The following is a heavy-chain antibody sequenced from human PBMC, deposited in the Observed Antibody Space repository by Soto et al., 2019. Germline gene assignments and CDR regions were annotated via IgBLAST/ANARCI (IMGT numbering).Heavy chain of an antibody. CDR1: GFTFSSYG. J-gene: IGHJ4*02. CDR2: ISYDGSNK. D-gene: IGHD1-26*01. Sequence: QVQLVESGGGVVQPGRSLRLSCAASGFTFSSYGMHWVRQAPGKGLEWVAVISYDGSNKYYADSVKGRFTISRDNSKNTLYLQMNSLRVEDTAVYYCAKGPPEGAQPGGFDCWGQGTLVTVFS. V-gene: IGHV3-30*18. CDR3: AKGPPEGAQPGGFDC.